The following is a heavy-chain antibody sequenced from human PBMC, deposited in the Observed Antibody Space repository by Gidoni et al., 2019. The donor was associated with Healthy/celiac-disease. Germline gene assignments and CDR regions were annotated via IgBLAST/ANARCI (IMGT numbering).Heavy chain of an antibody. V-gene: IGHV4-39*01. J-gene: IGHJ6*02. CDR1: GGSISSSSYY. CDR3: ASSWGWAYGMDV. CDR2: IYSSGST. Sequence: QLQLQESGPGLVKPSETLSLTCTVSGGSISSSSYYWGWIRQPPGKGLEWIGRIYSSGSTYYNPSLKSRVTISVDTSKNQFSLKLSSVTAADTAVYYCASSWGWAYGMDVWGQGTTVTVSS. D-gene: IGHD7-27*01.